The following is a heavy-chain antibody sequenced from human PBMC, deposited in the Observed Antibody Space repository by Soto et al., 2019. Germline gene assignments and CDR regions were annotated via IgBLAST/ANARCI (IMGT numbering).Heavy chain of an antibody. D-gene: IGHD3-10*01. J-gene: IGHJ4*02. V-gene: IGHV1-69*02. CDR1: GDTFSFYT. CDR2: TIPMLGMA. Sequence: QVQLVQSGAEMKKPGSSVKVSCTASGDTFSFYTISWVRQAPGQGLEWMGRTIPMLGMADYPQKFQGRVTISADKSTSTVYMFLPSLRSEDTAVYYCATNYGPGSTAFDYWGQGTLVTVSS. CDR3: ATNYGPGSTAFDY.